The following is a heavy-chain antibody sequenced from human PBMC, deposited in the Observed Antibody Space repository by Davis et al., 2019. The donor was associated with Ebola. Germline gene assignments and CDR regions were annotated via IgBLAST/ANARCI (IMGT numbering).Heavy chain of an antibody. CDR1: GDSISSNFYS. Sequence: PGGSLRLSCAVSGDSISSNFYSWNWIRQPPGKGLEWIGTVYYIGTTYYNPSLKSRLIMSVDTSKNQFSLELTSVSAADTAIYYCARNISGFGYFDYWGPGTLIAVSS. CDR2: VYYIGTT. V-gene: IGHV4-39*07. D-gene: IGHD5-12*01. CDR3: ARNISGFGYFDY. J-gene: IGHJ4*02.